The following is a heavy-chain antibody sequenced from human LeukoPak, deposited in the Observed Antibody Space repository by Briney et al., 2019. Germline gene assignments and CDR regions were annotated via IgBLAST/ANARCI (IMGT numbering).Heavy chain of an antibody. D-gene: IGHD6-19*01. CDR2: IIPIFGTA. CDR1: GYTFTGYY. J-gene: IGHJ6*03. Sequence: ASVKVSCKASGYTFTGYYMNWVGQAPGQGDEWMGRIIPIFGTANFAHKFQVTLTITTHESTSTAYMELSSLRSEDTAVYHCARDLKQWLVQTSYYYYYMDVWGKGTTVTVSS. CDR3: ARDLKQWLVQTSYYYYYMDV. V-gene: IGHV1-69*05.